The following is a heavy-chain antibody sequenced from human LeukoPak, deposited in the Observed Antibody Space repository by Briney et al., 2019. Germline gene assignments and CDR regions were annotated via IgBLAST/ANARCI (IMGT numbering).Heavy chain of an antibody. J-gene: IGHJ5*02. Sequence: PSETLSLTCTVSGGSISSSSYYWGWIRQPPGKGLEWIGSIYYSGSTYYNVSLKSRVTISVDTSKNQFSLKLSSVTAADTAVYYCARTVPNYDSSGYYYLTFFDPWGQGTLVTVSS. D-gene: IGHD3-22*01. CDR1: GGSISSSSYY. V-gene: IGHV4-39*01. CDR2: IYYSGST. CDR3: ARTVPNYDSSGYYYLTFFDP.